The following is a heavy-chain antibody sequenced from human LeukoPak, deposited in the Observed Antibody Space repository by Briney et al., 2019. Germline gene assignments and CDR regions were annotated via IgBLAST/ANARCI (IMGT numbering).Heavy chain of an antibody. Sequence: KTSETLSLTCTVSGGSISNNNYYWAWIRQPPGKGLEWIGSIYYSGSTYYNPSLKSRVTISVDTSKNQFSLNLSSVTAADTAVYYCARHSYGDVPPRYAVDVWGQATTVTVSS. D-gene: IGHD4-17*01. CDR3: ARHSYGDVPPRYAVDV. J-gene: IGHJ6*02. V-gene: IGHV4-39*01. CDR2: IYYSGST. CDR1: GGSISNNNYY.